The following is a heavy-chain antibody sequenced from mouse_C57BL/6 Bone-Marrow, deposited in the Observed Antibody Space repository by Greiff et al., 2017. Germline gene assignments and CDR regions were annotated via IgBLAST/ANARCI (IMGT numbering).Heavy chain of an antibody. CDR2: SRNKANDYTT. Sequence: EVQRVESGGGLVQSGRSLRLSCATSGFTFSDFYMEWVRQAPGKGLAWIAASRNKANDYTTEYSAYVKGRFIVSRDTSQSILYLQMNALRAEDTAIYYCARDDYYGSSPFAYWGQGTLVTVSA. D-gene: IGHD1-1*01. CDR1: GFTFSDFY. J-gene: IGHJ3*01. V-gene: IGHV7-1*01. CDR3: ARDDYYGSSPFAY.